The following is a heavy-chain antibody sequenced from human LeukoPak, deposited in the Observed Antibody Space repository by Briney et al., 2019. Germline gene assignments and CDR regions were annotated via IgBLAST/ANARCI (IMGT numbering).Heavy chain of an antibody. CDR3: AKDWAVVVVAARYFDY. Sequence: GGSLRLSCAASGFTFSSYAMSWVRQAPGKGLEWVSTISGSGDSTYYADSVKGRFTISRDNSKNTLYLQMNSLRAEDTAVYYCAKDWAVVVVAARYFDYWGQGTLVTVSS. CDR1: GFTFSSYA. D-gene: IGHD2-15*01. J-gene: IGHJ4*02. V-gene: IGHV3-23*01. CDR2: ISGSGDST.